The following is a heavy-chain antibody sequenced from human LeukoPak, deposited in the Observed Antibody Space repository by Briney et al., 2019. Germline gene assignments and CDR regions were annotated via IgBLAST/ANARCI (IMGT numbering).Heavy chain of an antibody. Sequence: PSETLSLTCAVYGGSFSGYYWSWIRQPPGKGLEWIGEINHSGSTNYNPSLKSRVTISVDTSKNQFSLKLSSVTAAGTAVYYCARGSLLWFGELLSGWFDPWGQGTLVTVSS. D-gene: IGHD3-10*01. CDR2: INHSGST. J-gene: IGHJ5*02. CDR1: GGSFSGYY. CDR3: ARGSLLWFGELLSGWFDP. V-gene: IGHV4-34*01.